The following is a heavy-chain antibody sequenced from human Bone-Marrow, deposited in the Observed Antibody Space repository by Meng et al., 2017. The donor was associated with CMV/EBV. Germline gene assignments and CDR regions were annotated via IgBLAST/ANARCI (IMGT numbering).Heavy chain of an antibody. V-gene: IGHV1-2*02. CDR3: AREYSSSLYYYYYGMDV. CDR2: INPNSGGT. D-gene: IGHD6-6*01. CDR1: GYTFTSYD. Sequence: ASVKVSCKTSGYTFTSYDINWVRQATGQGLEWMGWINPNSGGTNYAQKFQGRVTMTRDTSISTAYMELSRLRSDDTAVYYCAREYSSSLYYYYYGMDVWGQGTTVTVSS. J-gene: IGHJ6*02.